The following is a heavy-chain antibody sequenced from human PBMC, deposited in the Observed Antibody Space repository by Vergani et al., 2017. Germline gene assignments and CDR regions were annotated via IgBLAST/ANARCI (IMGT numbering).Heavy chain of an antibody. CDR2: IKQDGSEK. Sequence: EVQLVESGGGLVQPGGSLRLSCAASGFTFSSYWMSWVRQAPGKGLEWVANIKQDGSEKYYVDSVKGRFTISRYNAKNSLYLQMNSLRAEDTAVYYCATRKYYDFWSGYYGWFDPWGQGTLVTVSS. D-gene: IGHD3-3*01. J-gene: IGHJ5*02. CDR1: GFTFSSYW. V-gene: IGHV3-7*01. CDR3: ATRKYYDFWSGYYGWFDP.